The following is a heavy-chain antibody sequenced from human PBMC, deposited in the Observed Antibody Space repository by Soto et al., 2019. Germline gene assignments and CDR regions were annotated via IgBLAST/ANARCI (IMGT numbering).Heavy chain of an antibody. D-gene: IGHD4-4*01. V-gene: IGHV4-59*08. Sequence: SETLSLTCTVSGGSISSYYWSWIRQPPGKGLEWIGYIYYSGSTNYNPSLKSRVTISVDTSKNQFSLKLSSVTAADTAVYFCARTRTVAYYYGMDVWGQGTTVTVSS. J-gene: IGHJ6*02. CDR1: GGSISSYY. CDR2: IYYSGST. CDR3: ARTRTVAYYYGMDV.